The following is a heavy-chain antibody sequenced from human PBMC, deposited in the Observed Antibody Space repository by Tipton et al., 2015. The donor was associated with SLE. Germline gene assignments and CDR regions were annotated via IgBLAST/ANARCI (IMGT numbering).Heavy chain of an antibody. V-gene: IGHV4-34*01. CDR1: GGSFSGYH. J-gene: IGHJ6*02. D-gene: IGHD2-15*01. CDR2: VNHLGTI. CDR3: ARDGTRCSGGSCSDAVDV. Sequence: TLSLTCDVNGGSFSGYHWSWIRQSPGKGLEWIGEVNHLGTIYYNASLKSRVTISIDTSKNQFSLTVNSVTAADTAVYYCARDGTRCSGGSCSDAVDVWGQGTTVTVSS.